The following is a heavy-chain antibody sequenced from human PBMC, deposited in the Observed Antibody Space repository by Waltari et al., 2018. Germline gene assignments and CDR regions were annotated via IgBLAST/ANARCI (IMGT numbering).Heavy chain of an antibody. V-gene: IGHV4-34*01. CDR3: ARHPIYFDY. J-gene: IGHJ4*02. CDR2: INHRGST. Sequence: QVQLQQWGAGLLKPSETLSLTCAVYGGSFSGYYWSWIRQPPGKGLEWIGEINHRGSTNHNPSLQSRVTISVDTSKNQFSLKLSSVTAADTAVYYCARHPIYFDYWGQGTLVTVSS. CDR1: GGSFSGYY.